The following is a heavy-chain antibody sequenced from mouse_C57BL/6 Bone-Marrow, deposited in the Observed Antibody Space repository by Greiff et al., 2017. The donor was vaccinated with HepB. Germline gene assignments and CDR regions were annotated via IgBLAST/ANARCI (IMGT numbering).Heavy chain of an antibody. CDR3: ARFITTVVAPYSFDY. CDR1: GYTFTGYW. J-gene: IGHJ2*01. CDR2: ILPGSGST. D-gene: IGHD1-1*01. V-gene: IGHV1-9*01. Sequence: VQVVESGAELMKPGASVKLSCKATGYTFTGYWIEWVKQRPGHGLEWIGEILPGSGSTNYNEKFKGKATFAADTSSNTAYMQLSSLTTEDSAIYYCARFITTVVAPYSFDYWGQGTTLTVSS.